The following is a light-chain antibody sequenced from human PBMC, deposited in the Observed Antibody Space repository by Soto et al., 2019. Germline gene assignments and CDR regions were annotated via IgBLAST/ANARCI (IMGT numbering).Light chain of an antibody. CDR1: QTITNL. CDR2: KAS. V-gene: IGKV1-5*03. Sequence: DIQLTQSPSTLSASVGDRVTITCRASQTITNLLAWFQQKPGKAPEILIYKASSLQSGVPSRFSGSGSGTEFTLTISSLKNDDSETYYCLQYYDYRTFGQGTKVDIK. J-gene: IGKJ1*01. CDR3: LQYYDYRT.